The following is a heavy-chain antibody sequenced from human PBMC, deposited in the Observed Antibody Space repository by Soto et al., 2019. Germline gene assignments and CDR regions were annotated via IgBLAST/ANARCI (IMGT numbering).Heavy chain of an antibody. D-gene: IGHD1-26*01. CDR2: ISYDGSNK. J-gene: IGHJ4*02. CDR1: GFTFSSYA. CDR3: ARDGDYSGSYFDY. Sequence: QVQLVESGGGVVQPGRSLRLSCAASGFTFSSYAMHWVRQAPGKGLEWVAVISYDGSNKYYADSVKGRFTISRDNSKNTLYLQINSLRAEDTAVYYCARDGDYSGSYFDYWGQRTLVTVSS. V-gene: IGHV3-30-3*01.